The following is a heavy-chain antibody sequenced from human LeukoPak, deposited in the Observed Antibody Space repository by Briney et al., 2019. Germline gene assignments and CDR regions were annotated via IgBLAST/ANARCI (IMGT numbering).Heavy chain of an antibody. CDR2: INIGVSDT. Sequence: GGSLRLSCAASGFTFSSYWMHWVRQAPGKGLVWVSRINIGVSDTLYADSVKSRFTISRDNAKNTLYLQMNSLRAEDTAVYYCARGMATVTGPFDSWGQGTLVTVSS. J-gene: IGHJ4*02. CDR1: GFTFSSYW. D-gene: IGHD4-17*01. V-gene: IGHV3-74*01. CDR3: ARGMATVTGPFDS.